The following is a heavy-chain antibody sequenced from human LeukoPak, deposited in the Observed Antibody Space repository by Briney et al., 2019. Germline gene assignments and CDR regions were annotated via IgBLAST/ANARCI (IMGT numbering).Heavy chain of an antibody. CDR2: IIPIFGTA. V-gene: IGHV1-69*05. CDR1: GGTFSSYA. J-gene: IGHJ3*02. CDR3: ATGYEYSGYDRDDAFDI. Sequence: GSSVKVSCKASGGTFSSYAISWVRQAPGQGLEWMGGIIPIFGTANYAQKFQGRVTITTDESTSTAYMELSSLRSEDTAVYYCATGYEYSGYDRDDAFDIWGQGTMVTVSS. D-gene: IGHD5-12*01.